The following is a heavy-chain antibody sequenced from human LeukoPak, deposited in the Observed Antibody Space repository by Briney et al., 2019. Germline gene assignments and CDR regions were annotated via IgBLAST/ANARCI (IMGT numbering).Heavy chain of an antibody. CDR2: IDHGTKT. V-gene: IGHV4-34*01. CDR3: ARHLSSTTGEPRWFDP. J-gene: IGHJ5*02. D-gene: IGHD4-11*01. Sequence: SETLSLTCAVSGVPFSHYSWSWVRQPAGQGLQWIGEIDHGTKTNYNPSLKSRVTISVDTSKNQFSLKLSSVTAADTAVYYCARHLSSTTGEPRWFDPWGQGTLVTVSS. CDR1: GVPFSHYS.